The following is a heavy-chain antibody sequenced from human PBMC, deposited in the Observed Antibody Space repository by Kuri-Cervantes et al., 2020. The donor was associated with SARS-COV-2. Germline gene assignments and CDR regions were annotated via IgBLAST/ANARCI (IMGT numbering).Heavy chain of an antibody. D-gene: IGHD3-3*01. Sequence: GSLRLSCTVSGGSISSYYWSWIRQPPGKGLEWIGYIYYSGSTNYNPALKSRVTISVDTSKNQFSLKLSSVTAADTAVYYCARGLEFWSGYSIFRYFDYWGQGTLVTVSS. V-gene: IGHV4-59*08. J-gene: IGHJ4*02. CDR1: GGSISSYY. CDR2: IYYSGST. CDR3: ARGLEFWSGYSIFRYFDY.